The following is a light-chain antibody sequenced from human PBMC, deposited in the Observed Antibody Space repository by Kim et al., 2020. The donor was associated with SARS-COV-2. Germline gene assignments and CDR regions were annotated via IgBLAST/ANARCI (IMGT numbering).Light chain of an antibody. V-gene: IGLV3-19*01. Sequence: FGPTVRITCQGDSLRKYYGAWYQQRPAQAPVLLIYNKNTRPSGISDRFSASTSGNTASLTITGAQADDEADYYCNSRDNTADRLGVFGGGTQLTVL. J-gene: IGLJ3*02. CDR2: NKN. CDR3: NSRDNTADRLGV. CDR1: SLRKYY.